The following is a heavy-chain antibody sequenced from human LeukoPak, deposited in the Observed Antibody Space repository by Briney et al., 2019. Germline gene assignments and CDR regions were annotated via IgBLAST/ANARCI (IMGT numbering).Heavy chain of an antibody. V-gene: IGHV4-39*01. CDR3: ARQIAVGGEWAFDI. J-gene: IGHJ3*02. CDR1: GGSISSGSYY. D-gene: IGHD6-19*01. CDR2: INYSGST. Sequence: SETLYLPCTVSGGSISSGSYYWGWIRQPPGKGLEWIGSINYSGSTYYSPSLKSRVTISVDTSKNQFSLKLSSVTAADTAVYYCARQIAVGGEWAFDIWGQGTMVTVSS.